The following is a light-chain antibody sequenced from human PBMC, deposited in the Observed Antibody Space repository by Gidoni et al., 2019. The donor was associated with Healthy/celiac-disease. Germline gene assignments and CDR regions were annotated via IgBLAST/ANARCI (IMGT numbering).Light chain of an antibody. CDR2: DVS. CDR1: SRDVGCYNY. Sequence: QSALTQPAAVSGSPGQSITISCTGTSRDVGCYNYVSWYQQHPGKAPKLMIYDVSNRPSGVSNRFSGSKSGNTASLTISGLQAEDEADYYCSSYTSSSTHYVFGTGTKVTVL. CDR3: SSYTSSSTHYV. J-gene: IGLJ1*01. V-gene: IGLV2-14*01.